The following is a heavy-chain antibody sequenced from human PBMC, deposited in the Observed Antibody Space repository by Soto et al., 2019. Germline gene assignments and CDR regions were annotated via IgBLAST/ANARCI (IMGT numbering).Heavy chain of an antibody. Sequence: QVHLVQSGAEVKKPGASVKVSCNGSGYGFTTYGITWVRQAPGQGLEWMAWISAHNGNTNYAQKLQGRVTVTRDTSTSTAYMELRSLRSDDTAVYYCARGRYGDYWGQGALVTVSS. J-gene: IGHJ4*02. D-gene: IGHD1-1*01. CDR3: ARGRYGDY. CDR1: GYGFTTYG. CDR2: ISAHNGNT. V-gene: IGHV1-18*01.